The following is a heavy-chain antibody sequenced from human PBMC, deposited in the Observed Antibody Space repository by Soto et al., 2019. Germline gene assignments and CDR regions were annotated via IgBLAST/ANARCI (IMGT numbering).Heavy chain of an antibody. V-gene: IGHV3-23*01. J-gene: IGHJ4*02. CDR1: GFTFSSYA. D-gene: IGHD3-22*01. Sequence: EVQLLESGGGLVQPGGSLRLSCAASGFTFSSYAMSWVRQAPGKGLEWVSAISGSGGSTYYGDSVKGRFTISRDNSKNPLYPQMNRLRADDTAVYFCANLNYYYRSGYYYPFDYWGQGTLVTLSS. CDR3: ANLNYYYRSGYYYPFDY. CDR2: ISGSGGST.